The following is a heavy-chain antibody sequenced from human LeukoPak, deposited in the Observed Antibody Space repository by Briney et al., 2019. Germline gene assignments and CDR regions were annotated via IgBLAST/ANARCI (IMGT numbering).Heavy chain of an antibody. CDR2: ISYSGTT. Sequence: PSETLSLTCTVSGGSISSFYWSWIRQPPGKGLEYVGDISYSGTTSYNPSLKSRVAISVDTSKNQFSLKLTSVTAADTAVYYCARDKGLPQAFDLWGQGTMVTVSS. CDR1: GGSISSFY. CDR3: ARDKGLPQAFDL. D-gene: IGHD5/OR15-5a*01. J-gene: IGHJ3*01. V-gene: IGHV4-59*01.